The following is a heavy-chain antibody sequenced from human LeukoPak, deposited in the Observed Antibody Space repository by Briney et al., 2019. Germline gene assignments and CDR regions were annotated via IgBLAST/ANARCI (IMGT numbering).Heavy chain of an antibody. V-gene: IGHV3-23*01. CDR2: ISGSGGST. CDR3: AKVKWELRAFDY. Sequence: GGSLRLSCAASGFTFSSYAMSWLRQATGKGLEWVSAISGSGGSTYYAASVKGRFTISRDNSKNTLYLQMNSLRAEDTAVYYCAKVKWELRAFDYWGQGTLVTVSS. D-gene: IGHD1-26*01. CDR1: GFTFSSYA. J-gene: IGHJ4*02.